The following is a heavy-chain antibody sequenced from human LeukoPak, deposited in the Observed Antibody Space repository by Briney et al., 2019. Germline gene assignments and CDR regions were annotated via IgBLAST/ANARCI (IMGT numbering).Heavy chain of an antibody. CDR2: ISYDGSNK. CDR3: ARDQYYYYDSSGYYPSSDY. V-gene: IGHV3-30*04. D-gene: IGHD3-22*01. J-gene: IGHJ4*02. Sequence: GGSLRLSCAASGFTFSSYAMHWVRQAPGKGLEWVAVISYDGSNKYYADSVKGRFTISRDNSKNTLYLQMNSLRAEDTAVYYCARDQYYYYDSSGYYPSSDYWGQGTLVTVSS. CDR1: GFTFSSYA.